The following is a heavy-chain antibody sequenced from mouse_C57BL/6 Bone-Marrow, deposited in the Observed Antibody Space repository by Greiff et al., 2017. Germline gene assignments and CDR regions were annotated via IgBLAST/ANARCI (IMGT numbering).Heavy chain of an antibody. J-gene: IGHJ3*01. Sequence: VQLQESGPGLVKPSQSLSLTCSVTGYSITSGYYWNWIRQFPGNKLEWMGYISYDGSNNYNPSLKNRISITRDTSKNQFFLKLNSVTTEDTATYYCARGGGFAYWGQGTLVTVSA. CDR3: ARGGGFAY. CDR2: ISYDGSN. CDR1: GYSITSGYY. V-gene: IGHV3-6*01.